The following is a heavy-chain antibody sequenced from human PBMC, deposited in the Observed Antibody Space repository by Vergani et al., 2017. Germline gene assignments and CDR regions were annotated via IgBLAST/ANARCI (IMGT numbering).Heavy chain of an antibody. J-gene: IGHJ4*02. CDR2: ISCSGGST. D-gene: IGHD3-10*01. V-gene: IGHV3-23*01. Sequence: EVQLLESGGGLVQPGGSLRLSCAASGFTFSSYAMSWVRQAPGKGLEWVSAISCSGGSTYYADSVKGRFTISRDNSKNTLYLQMNSLRAEDTAVYYCAKDREWDYYGSGSYYAANFDYWGQGTLVTVSS. CDR3: AKDREWDYYGSGSYYAANFDY. CDR1: GFTFSSYA.